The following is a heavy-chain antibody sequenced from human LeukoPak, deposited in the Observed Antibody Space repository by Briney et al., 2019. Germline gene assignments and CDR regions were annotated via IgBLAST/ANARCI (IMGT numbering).Heavy chain of an antibody. D-gene: IGHD3-22*01. CDR1: GGSISSYY. CDR2: IYYSGST. J-gene: IGHJ4*02. CDR3: ARHADYYDSKYFDY. V-gene: IGHV4-59*01. Sequence: SETLSLTCTVSGGSISSYYWSWIRQPPGKGLEWIGYIYYSGSTNYNPPLKSRVTISVDTSKNQFSLKLSSVTAADTAVYYCARHADYYDSKYFDYWGQGTLVTVSS.